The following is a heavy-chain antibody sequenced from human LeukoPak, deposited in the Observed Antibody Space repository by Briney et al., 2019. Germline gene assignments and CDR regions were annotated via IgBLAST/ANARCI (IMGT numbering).Heavy chain of an antibody. J-gene: IGHJ4*02. V-gene: IGHV1-2*02. CDR3: ARALMAAAGNFDY. Sequence: ASVKVSCKASGYTFTGYYMHWVRQAPGQGLEWMGWINPNSGGTNYAQKFQGRVTMIRGTSISTAYIELSRLRSDDTAVYYCARALMAAAGNFDYWGQGTLVTVSS. D-gene: IGHD6-13*01. CDR1: GYTFTGYY. CDR2: INPNSGGT.